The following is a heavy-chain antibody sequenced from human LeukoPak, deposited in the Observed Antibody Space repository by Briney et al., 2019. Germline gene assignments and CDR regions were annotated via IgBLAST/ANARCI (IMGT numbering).Heavy chain of an antibody. Sequence: SETLSLTCTVSGGSISSYYWSWIQQPPGKGLEWIGYIYYSGSTNYNPSLKSRVTISVDTSKNQFSLKLGSVTAADTAVYYCARGVVAAPEYAFDIWGQGTMVTVSS. CDR1: GGSISSYY. J-gene: IGHJ3*02. V-gene: IGHV4-59*01. CDR3: ARGVVAAPEYAFDI. CDR2: IYYSGST. D-gene: IGHD2-15*01.